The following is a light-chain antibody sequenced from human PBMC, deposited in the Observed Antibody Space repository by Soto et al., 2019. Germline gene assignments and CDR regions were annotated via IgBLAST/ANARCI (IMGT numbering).Light chain of an antibody. Sequence: EIVLTQSPGTLSLSPGDRATLSCRASQSISSNYLAWYQQKPGQSPGLLIYGASTRATGTPDRFRGSGSGTDFTLTINRVEPEDFAVYYCQQYGTSPQWTFGQGTKVEMK. V-gene: IGKV3-20*01. CDR1: QSISSNY. CDR3: QQYGTSPQWT. J-gene: IGKJ1*01. CDR2: GAS.